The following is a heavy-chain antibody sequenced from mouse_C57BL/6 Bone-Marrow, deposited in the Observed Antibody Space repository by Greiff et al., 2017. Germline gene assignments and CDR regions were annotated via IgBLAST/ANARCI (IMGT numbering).Heavy chain of an antibody. D-gene: IGHD2-14*01. Sequence: QVQLQQSGAELARPGASVKLSCKASGYTFTSYGISWVKQRTGQGLEWIGEIYPRSGNTYYNEKFKGKATLTADKSSSTAYMELRSLTSEDSAVYFCASRVRGYAMDYWGQGTSVTVSS. CDR2: IYPRSGNT. CDR3: ASRVRGYAMDY. V-gene: IGHV1-81*01. J-gene: IGHJ4*01. CDR1: GYTFTSYG.